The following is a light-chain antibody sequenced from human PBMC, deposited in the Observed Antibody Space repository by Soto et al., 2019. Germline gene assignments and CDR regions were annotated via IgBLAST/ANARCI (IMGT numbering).Light chain of an antibody. J-gene: IGKJ4*01. Sequence: EIVLPQSPATLSLSPGDRATLSCRASQSVGGYLDWYQQKPGQAPRLLIYDASNRASGIPARFSGSGSGTDFTLTISSLEPEDLAVYYCHQRSNWPPLTFGGGTKVEIK. CDR2: DAS. CDR1: QSVGGY. V-gene: IGKV3-11*01. CDR3: HQRSNWPPLT.